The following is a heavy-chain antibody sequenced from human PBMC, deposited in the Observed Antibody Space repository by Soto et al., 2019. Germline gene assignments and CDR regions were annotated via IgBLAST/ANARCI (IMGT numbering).Heavy chain of an antibody. CDR3: ARMSYYYDKWYFDL. D-gene: IGHD3-22*01. CDR1: GDSINNNDYY. Sequence: QLHESGPGVVEPSETLSLTCTVSGDSINNNDYYWNWIRQTPGKGLEWIGYVYYSGSTYYIPSLKSRLSMSVDTSKNQFSLKLSSVTAADTAIYYCARMSYYYDKWYFDLWGRGTLVTVSS. CDR2: VYYSGST. J-gene: IGHJ2*01. V-gene: IGHV4-30-4*01.